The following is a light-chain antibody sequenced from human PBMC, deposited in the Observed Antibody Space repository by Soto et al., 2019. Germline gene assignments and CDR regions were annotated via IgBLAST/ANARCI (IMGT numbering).Light chain of an antibody. J-gene: IGLJ1*01. CDR2: EVS. Sequence: QSVLTQPASVSGSPGQSITISCTGSTSDVGAYNYVSWYKHHPGQAPQLMISEVSNRPSGVSNRFSGSKSGNTASLTISGLQADDEGDYYCSSKTSSSSPFVFGTGTKLTVL. CDR1: TSDVGAYNY. CDR3: SSKTSSSSPFV. V-gene: IGLV2-14*01.